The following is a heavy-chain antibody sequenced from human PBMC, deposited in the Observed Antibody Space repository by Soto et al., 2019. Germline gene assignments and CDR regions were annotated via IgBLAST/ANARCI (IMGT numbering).Heavy chain of an antibody. CDR1: GGTFSSYT. V-gene: IGHV1-69*08. CDR3: SREPGDGGQNY. J-gene: IGHJ4*02. Sequence: QVQLVQSGAEVKKPGSSVKVSCKASGGTFSSYTISWVRQAPGQGLEWMGRIIPILGIANYAQKFQGRVTITADKSMSTAYIELRSLRSEHTAVYYCSREPGDGGQNYWGQGTLVTVSS. D-gene: IGHD2-21*02. CDR2: IIPILGIA.